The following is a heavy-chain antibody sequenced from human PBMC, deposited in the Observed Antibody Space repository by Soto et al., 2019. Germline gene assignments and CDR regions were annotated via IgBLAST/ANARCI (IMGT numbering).Heavy chain of an antibody. CDR3: VRSPGVDY. D-gene: IGHD1-26*01. CDR2: INPKSGDT. V-gene: IGHV1-2*02. CDR1: GYTFTGYY. J-gene: IGHJ4*02. Sequence: ASVKVSCKASGYTFTGYYMHWVRQAPGQGLEWMGWINPKSGDTTYAQKFQGRVTMTRDTSTSTVYMDLSSLRSEDTAVYYCVRSPGVDYWGRGTLVTVSS.